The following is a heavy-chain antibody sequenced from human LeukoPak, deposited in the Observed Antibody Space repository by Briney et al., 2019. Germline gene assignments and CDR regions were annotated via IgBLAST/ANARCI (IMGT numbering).Heavy chain of an antibody. D-gene: IGHD6-13*01. CDR3: ARGNGYSSRPFDY. CDR2: IYHSGST. Sequence: SGTLPLTCAVSGGSISSSNWWSWVRQPPGKGLEWIGEIYHSGSTNYNPSLKSRVTISVDKSKNQFSLKLSSVTAADTAVYYCARGNGYSSRPFDYWGQGTLVTVSS. V-gene: IGHV4-4*02. J-gene: IGHJ4*02. CDR1: GGSISSSNW.